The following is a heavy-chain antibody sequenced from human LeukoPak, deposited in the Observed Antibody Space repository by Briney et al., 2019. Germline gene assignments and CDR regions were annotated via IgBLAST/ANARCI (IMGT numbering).Heavy chain of an antibody. CDR3: AKVLQSYCSGGNCYWGYFDY. CDR2: ISHDGSNK. D-gene: IGHD2-15*01. J-gene: IGHJ4*02. Sequence: GGSLRLSCAASGFSFSSYAMNWVRQAPGKGLEWVAVISHDGSNKYYADSVKGRFTISRDNSKNTLYLQMNSLRAEDTAVYYCAKVLQSYCSGGNCYWGYFDYWGQGTLVTVPS. CDR1: GFSFSSYA. V-gene: IGHV3-30*04.